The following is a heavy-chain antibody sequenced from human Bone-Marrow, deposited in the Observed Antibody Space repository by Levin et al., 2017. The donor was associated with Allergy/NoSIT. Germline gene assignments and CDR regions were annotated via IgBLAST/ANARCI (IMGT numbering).Heavy chain of an antibody. V-gene: IGHV3-21*06. CDR2: ISSTGTYI. Sequence: GGSLRLSCAASGFTLSAYDVSWVRQAPGKGLEWVSSISSTGTYIYYLDTLKGRFAISRDNAKNSVSLQMNSLKAEDTAIYYCARDRDSSDSDDAFDIWGQGTMVTVSS. D-gene: IGHD6-19*01. CDR1: GFTLSAYD. CDR3: ARDRDSSDSDDAFDI. J-gene: IGHJ3*02.